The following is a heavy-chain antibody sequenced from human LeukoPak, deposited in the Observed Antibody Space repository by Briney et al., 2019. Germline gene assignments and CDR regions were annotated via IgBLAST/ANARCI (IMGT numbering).Heavy chain of an antibody. CDR1: GFTFSSYG. V-gene: IGHV3-30*03. J-gene: IGHJ4*02. CDR3: ASRIATAGSVDY. CDR2: ISYDGSNK. D-gene: IGHD6-13*01. Sequence: PGGSLRLSCAASGFTFSSYGMHWVRQAPGKGLEWVAVISYDGSNKYYADFVKGRFTISRDNSKNTLYLQMNSLRAEDTAVYYCASRIATAGSVDYWGQGTLVTVSS.